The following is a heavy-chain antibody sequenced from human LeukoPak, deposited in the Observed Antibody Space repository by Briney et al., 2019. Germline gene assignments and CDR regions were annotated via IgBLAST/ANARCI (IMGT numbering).Heavy chain of an antibody. J-gene: IGHJ4*02. Sequence: GGSLRLSCAASGFTFSSYAMHWVRQAPGKGLEWVAVISYDGSNKYYADSVKGRFTISRDNSKNTLYLQMNSLRAEDTAVYFCARDRVGATDYFDYWGQGTLVTVSS. CDR2: ISYDGSNK. CDR1: GFTFSSYA. D-gene: IGHD1-26*01. V-gene: IGHV3-30-3*01. CDR3: ARDRVGATDYFDY.